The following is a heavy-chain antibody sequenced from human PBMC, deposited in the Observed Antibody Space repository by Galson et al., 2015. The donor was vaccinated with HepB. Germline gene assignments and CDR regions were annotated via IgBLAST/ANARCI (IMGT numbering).Heavy chain of an antibody. J-gene: IGHJ5*02. CDR2: ISAYNGNT. CDR3: ARDRYGSGSYYNRGWFDP. Sequence: SCQASGSTFTSYGISWVRQAPGQGLEWMGWISAYNGNTNYAQKLQGRATMTTDTSTSTAYMELRSLRSDDTAVYYCARDRYGSGSYYNRGWFDPWGQGTLVTVSS. V-gene: IGHV1-18*01. D-gene: IGHD3-10*01. CDR1: GSTFTSYG.